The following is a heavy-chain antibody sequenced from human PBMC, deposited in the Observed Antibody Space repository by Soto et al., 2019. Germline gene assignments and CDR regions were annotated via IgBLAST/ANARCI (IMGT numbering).Heavy chain of an antibody. CDR3: ARDRSTTVVTGEYFQH. D-gene: IGHD4-17*01. Sequence: QVQLVQSGAEVKKPGSSVKVSCKASGGTFSSYAISWVRQAPGQGLEWMGGIIPIFGTANYAQKFQGRVTITXXEXTXXAYMELSSLRSEDTAVYYCARDRSTTVVTGEYFQHWGQGTLVTVSS. J-gene: IGHJ1*01. CDR2: IIPIFGTA. V-gene: IGHV1-69*05. CDR1: GGTFSSYA.